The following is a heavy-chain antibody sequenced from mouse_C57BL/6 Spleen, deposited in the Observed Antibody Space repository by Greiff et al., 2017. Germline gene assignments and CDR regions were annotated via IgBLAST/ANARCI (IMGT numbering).Heavy chain of an antibody. V-gene: IGHV1-64*01. CDR3: ARSGSNYAMDY. CDR1: GYTFTSYW. J-gene: IGHJ4*01. Sequence: VQLQQPGAELVKPGASVKLSCKASGYTFTSYWMHWLKQRPGQGLEWIGMIHPNSGSTNYNEKFKSKATLTVDKSSSTAYMQLSSLTSEDSAVYYCARSGSNYAMDYWGQGTSVTVSS. D-gene: IGHD3-1*01. CDR2: IHPNSGST.